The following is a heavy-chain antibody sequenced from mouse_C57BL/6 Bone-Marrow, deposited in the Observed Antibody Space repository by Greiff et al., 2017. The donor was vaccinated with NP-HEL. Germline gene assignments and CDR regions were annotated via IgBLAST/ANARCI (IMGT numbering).Heavy chain of an antibody. CDR3: APEDYYGSSYLFAY. CDR2: INPNNGGT. Sequence: VQLQQSGPELVKPGASVKISCKASGYTFTDYYMNWVKQSHGKSLEWIGDINPNNGGTSYNQKFKGKATLTVDKSSSTAYMELRSLTSEDSAVYYCAPEDYYGSSYLFAYWGQGTLVTVSA. J-gene: IGHJ3*01. CDR1: GYTFTDYY. D-gene: IGHD1-1*01. V-gene: IGHV1-26*01.